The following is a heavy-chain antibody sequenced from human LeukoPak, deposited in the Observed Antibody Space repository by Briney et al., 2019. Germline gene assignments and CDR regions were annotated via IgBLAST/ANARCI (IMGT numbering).Heavy chain of an antibody. V-gene: IGHV1-24*01. J-gene: IGHJ3*02. CDR3: ALLGYSSSWYAGAFDI. CDR1: GYTLTELS. D-gene: IGHD6-13*01. CDR2: FDPEDGET. Sequence: EASVKVSCNVSGYTLTELSMHWVRQAPGKGLEWMGGFDPEDGETIYAQKFQGRVTMTEDTSTDTAYMELSSLRSEDTAVYYCALLGYSSSWYAGAFDIWGQGTMVTVSS.